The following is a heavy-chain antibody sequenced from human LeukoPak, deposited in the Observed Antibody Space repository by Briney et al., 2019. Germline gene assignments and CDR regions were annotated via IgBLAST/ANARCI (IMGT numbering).Heavy chain of an antibody. V-gene: IGHV4-39*07. CDR3: ARDAGHQLSRRKYYGMDV. CDR2: MYYRGST. CDR1: GASINSSSYY. D-gene: IGHD1-1*01. J-gene: IGHJ6*02. Sequence: SETLSLTCTVSGASINSSSYYWGWVRQPPGKGLEWIGSMYYRGSTYYNPSLKSRVPISVDTSKNQFSLKLSSVTAADTAVYYCARDAGHQLSRRKYYGMDVWGQRTTVTVSS.